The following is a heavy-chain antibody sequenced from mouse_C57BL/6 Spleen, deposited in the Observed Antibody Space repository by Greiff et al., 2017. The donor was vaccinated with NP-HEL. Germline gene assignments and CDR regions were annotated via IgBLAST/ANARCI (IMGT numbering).Heavy chain of an antibody. V-gene: IGHV3-6*01. CDR1: GYSITSGYY. J-gene: IGHJ1*03. D-gene: IGHD1-1*01. Sequence: EVKLVESGPGLVKPSQSLSLTCSVTGYSITSGYYWNWIRQFPGNKLEWMGYISYDGSNNYNPSLKNRISITRDTSKNQFFLKLNSVTTEDTATYYCATSYGSYWYFDVWGTGTTVTVSS. CDR2: ISYDGSN. CDR3: ATSYGSYWYFDV.